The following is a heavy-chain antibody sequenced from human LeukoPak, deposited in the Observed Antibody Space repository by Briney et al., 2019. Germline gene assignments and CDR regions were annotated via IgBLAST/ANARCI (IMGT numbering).Heavy chain of an antibody. CDR1: GYTFSSYS. D-gene: IGHD4-17*01. V-gene: IGHV3-21*01. CDR2: ISSSSSYI. CDR3: ASDNYGDYGDY. J-gene: IGHJ4*02. Sequence: GGSLRLSCAASGYTFSSYSMNWVRPAPGKGREWVSSISSSSSYIYYADSVKGRFTISRANAKNSLYLQMNSLRAEDTAVYYCASDNYGDYGDYWGQGTLVTVSS.